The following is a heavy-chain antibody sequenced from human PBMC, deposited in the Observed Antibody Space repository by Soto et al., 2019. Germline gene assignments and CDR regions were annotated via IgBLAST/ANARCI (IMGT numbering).Heavy chain of an antibody. CDR2: ISGSGGST. J-gene: IGHJ4*02. Sequence: EVQLLASGGGLVQPGGSLRLSCAASGFTFSSYAMSWVRQAPGKGLEWVSGISGSGGSTYYADSVKGRFTISRDKSKNTLYLKMDRLRAEDTAVYYCAKATETTSGFDYWGQGTLVTVSS. D-gene: IGHD1-1*01. CDR1: GFTFSSYA. CDR3: AKATETTSGFDY. V-gene: IGHV3-23*01.